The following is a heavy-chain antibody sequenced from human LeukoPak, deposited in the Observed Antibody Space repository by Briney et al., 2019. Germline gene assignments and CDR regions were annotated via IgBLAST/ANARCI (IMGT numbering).Heavy chain of an antibody. J-gene: IGHJ4*02. D-gene: IGHD3-16*02. CDR1: GFTFSSYG. V-gene: IGHV3-7*03. CDR3: ARGRSDYVWGSYRPTYYFDY. Sequence: PGGSLRLSCAASGFTFSSYGMSWVRQAPGKGLEWVANIKQDGGEKYYVDSVKGRFTISRDNAKNSLYLQMNSLRAEDTAVYYCARGRSDYVWGSYRPTYYFDYWGQGTLVTVSS. CDR2: IKQDGGEK.